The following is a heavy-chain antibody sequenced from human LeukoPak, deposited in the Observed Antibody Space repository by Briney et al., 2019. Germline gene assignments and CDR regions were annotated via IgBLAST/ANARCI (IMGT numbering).Heavy chain of an antibody. D-gene: IGHD3-3*01. V-gene: IGHV4-30-2*01. J-gene: IGHJ3*02. CDR3: ARHQDYDFWSTPDAFDI. CDR1: GGSISSGGYS. Sequence: SQTLSLTCAVSGGSISSGGYSWSWIRQPPGKGLEWIGYIYHSGSTYYNPSLKSRVTISVDRSKNQFSLKLSSVTAADTAVYYCARHQDYDFWSTPDAFDIWGQGTMVTVSS. CDR2: IYHSGST.